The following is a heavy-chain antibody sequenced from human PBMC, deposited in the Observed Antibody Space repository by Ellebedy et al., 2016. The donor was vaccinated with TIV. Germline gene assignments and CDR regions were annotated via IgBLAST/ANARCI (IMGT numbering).Heavy chain of an antibody. V-gene: IGHV3-7*01. CDR2: IYQDGGVQ. J-gene: IGHJ5*02. CDR1: GFSFRSYW. Sequence: GGSLRLSCAASGFSFRSYWMSWVRQAPGKGLEWVANIYQDGGVQYYVDSVEGRFTISRDNADNSLFLQMNSLRAADTAVYYCARRGSYGDYAVQINSWFDTWGRGILVAVSS. CDR3: ARRGSYGDYAVQINSWFDT. D-gene: IGHD4-17*01.